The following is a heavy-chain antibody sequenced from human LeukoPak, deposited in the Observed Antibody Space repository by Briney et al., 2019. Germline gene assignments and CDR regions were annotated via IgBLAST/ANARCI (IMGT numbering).Heavy chain of an antibody. Sequence: QTGGSLRLSCAASGFTFSRYALHWVRQAPGKGLEYVSSISTNGGSTYYADSVKGRFTISRDNSKNTLHLQMNSLRAEDTADYYCAKVVVVLSIDAFDIWGQGTMVTVSS. V-gene: IGHV3-64*04. CDR3: AKVVVVLSIDAFDI. CDR2: ISTNGGST. J-gene: IGHJ3*02. D-gene: IGHD2-21*01. CDR1: GFTFSRYA.